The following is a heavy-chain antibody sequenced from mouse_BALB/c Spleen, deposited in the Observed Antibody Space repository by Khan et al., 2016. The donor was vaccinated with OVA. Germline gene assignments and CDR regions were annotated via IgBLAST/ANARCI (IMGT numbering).Heavy chain of an antibody. D-gene: IGHD2-2*01. CDR1: GYTFTSYY. J-gene: IGHJ3*01. Sequence: QVQLQQPGPELVKPGASVKMSCKASGYTFTSYYIHWVRQRPGQGLEWMGWIYPGDGNTQYNENFKGKTTLTEDKSSSTAYMLISTLTSEDSAIYFCARDYGYDEGFGYWGQGTLVTVSA. CDR3: ARDYGYDEGFGY. CDR2: IYPGDGNT. V-gene: IGHV1S56*01.